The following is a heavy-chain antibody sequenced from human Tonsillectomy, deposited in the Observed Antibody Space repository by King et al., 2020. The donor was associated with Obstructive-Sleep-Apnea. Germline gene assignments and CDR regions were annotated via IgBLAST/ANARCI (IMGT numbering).Heavy chain of an antibody. CDR2: IMPVANVV. CDR1: GGTFSNYA. Sequence: QLVQSGAEVRKPGSSVTVSCKASGGTFSNYAITWVRQAPGQGLEWMGGIMPVANVVKLAQKFQDRVTITADRSTSTAYMELGSLTKEDTAVYYCAGTPPPVAVPDSSLWEHFFCYALDVWVQGTTVTVSS. D-gene: IGHD3-16*01. J-gene: IGHJ6*02. CDR3: AGTPPPVAVPDSSLWEHFFCYALDV. V-gene: IGHV1-69*17.